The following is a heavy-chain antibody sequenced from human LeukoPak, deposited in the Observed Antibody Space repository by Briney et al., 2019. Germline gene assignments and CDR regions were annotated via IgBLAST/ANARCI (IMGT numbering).Heavy chain of an antibody. Sequence: GGSLRLSCTASGFTFGDYAMSWFRQAPGKGLEWVGFIRSKAYGGTTEYAASVKGRFTISRDDSKSIAYLQMNSLKTEDTAVYYCTRGHVTMIVVVYDYWGQGTLVTVSS. V-gene: IGHV3-49*03. CDR3: TRGHVTMIVVVYDY. D-gene: IGHD3-22*01. CDR2: IRSKAYGGTT. J-gene: IGHJ4*02. CDR1: GFTFGDYA.